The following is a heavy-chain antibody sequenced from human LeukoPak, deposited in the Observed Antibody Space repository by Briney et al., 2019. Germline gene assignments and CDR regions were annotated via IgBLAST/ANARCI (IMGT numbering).Heavy chain of an antibody. J-gene: IGHJ6*02. CDR1: GGSISNGDYY. CDR2: ICYTGTT. V-gene: IGHV4-30-4*08. Sequence: SQTLSLTCSVSGGSISNGDYYWSWIRQYPGKGPLEWIGYICYTGTTYYNPSLKSRVTISVDTSKNQFSLKLSSVTAADTAVYYCARHGYGYSYAPGTYYYYGMDVWGQGTTVTVSS. D-gene: IGHD5-18*01. CDR3: ARHGYGYSYAPGTYYYYGMDV.